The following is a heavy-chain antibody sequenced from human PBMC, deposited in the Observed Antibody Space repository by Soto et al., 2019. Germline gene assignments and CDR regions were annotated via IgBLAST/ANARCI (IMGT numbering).Heavy chain of an antibody. CDR3: SRDPGSGHYFDY. CDR2: INPDNGNT. J-gene: IGHJ4*02. V-gene: IGHV1-3*01. Sequence: ASVKFSCKASGYTFISNAIHWVRQAPGQRLEWMGWINPDNGNTKYSQNFQGRVTLTRDTSATTAYMELRSLTSEDTAVYYCSRDPGSGHYFDYWGQGALVTVS. D-gene: IGHD2-15*01. CDR1: GYTFISNA.